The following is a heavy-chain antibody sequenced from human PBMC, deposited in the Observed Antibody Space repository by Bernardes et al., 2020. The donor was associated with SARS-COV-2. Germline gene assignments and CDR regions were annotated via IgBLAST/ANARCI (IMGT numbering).Heavy chain of an antibody. CDR2: IYYSGST. J-gene: IGHJ6*02. Sequence: SETLSLTCTVSGGSISSSSYYWGWIRQPPGKGLEWIGSIYYSGSTYYNPSLKSRVTISVDTSKNQFSLKLSSVTAADTAVYYCARVTTTVTPYYGMDVWGQGTTVTVSS. V-gene: IGHV4-39*01. CDR3: ARVTTTVTPYYGMDV. CDR1: GGSISSSSYY. D-gene: IGHD4-4*01.